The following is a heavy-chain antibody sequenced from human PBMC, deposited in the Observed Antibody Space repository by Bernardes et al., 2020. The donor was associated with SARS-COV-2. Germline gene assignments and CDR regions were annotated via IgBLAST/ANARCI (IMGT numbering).Heavy chain of an antibody. Sequence: GACLKNSSNVSGYIVTHYWIAWVRPIPGKGLEWLGIIYPGGSGTRYSPTFQGHVTISVDNSVSTAYLQWSSLKAADTAMYYCARQTDGSESIHFEYWGQGTQVTVSS. CDR1: GYIVTHYW. CDR2: IYPGGSGT. CDR3: ARQTDGSESIHFEY. D-gene: IGHD5-12*01. J-gene: IGHJ4*02. V-gene: IGHV5-51*01.